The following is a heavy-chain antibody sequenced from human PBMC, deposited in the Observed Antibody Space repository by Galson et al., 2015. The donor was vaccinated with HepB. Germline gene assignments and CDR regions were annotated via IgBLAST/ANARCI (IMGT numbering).Heavy chain of an antibody. V-gene: IGHV3-9*01. CDR1: DFTFGDYA. CDR3: ATDVSGSGSYDYVDN. CDR2: ISKNSDAV. D-gene: IGHD3-10*01. J-gene: IGHJ4*02. Sequence: SLRLSCAASDFTFGDYAMHWVRQAPGKGLEWVAGISKNSDAVGYADSVEGRFTISRHNTRYSLYLEMSSLRPEDTALYFCATDVSGSGSYDYVDNWGRGTVVT.